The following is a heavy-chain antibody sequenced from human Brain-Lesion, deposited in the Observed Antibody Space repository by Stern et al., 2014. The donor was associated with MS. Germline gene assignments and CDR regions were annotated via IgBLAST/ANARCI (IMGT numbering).Heavy chain of an antibody. V-gene: IGHV4-39*01. J-gene: IGHJ5*02. CDR1: GGSVSSTSYA. D-gene: IGHD2-15*01. CDR2: IYYSGNT. CDR3: AGEEDIRYCSGGSCTGNWFDP. Sequence: QVQLQESGPGLVKPSETLSLTCTVAGGSVSSTSYAWAWIRQPPGKGLEWIGTIYYSGNTHYSPSLKRRLTISLDPSKNQFSLQLRSVTAADTAVYYCAGEEDIRYCSGGSCTGNWFDPWGQGTLVTVSS.